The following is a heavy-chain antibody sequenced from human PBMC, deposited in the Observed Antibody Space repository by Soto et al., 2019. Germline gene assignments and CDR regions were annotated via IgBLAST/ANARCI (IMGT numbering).Heavy chain of an antibody. V-gene: IGHV1-69*13. J-gene: IGHJ4*02. CDR3: TRDYYDSSGRGYYFDY. CDR2: IIPIFGTA. D-gene: IGHD3-22*01. Sequence: ASVKVSCKASGGTFSSYAISWVRQAPGQGLEWMGGIIPIFGTANYAQKFQGRVTITADESTSTAYMELSSLRSEDTAVYYCTRDYYDSSGRGYYFDYWGQGTLVTVSS. CDR1: GGTFSSYA.